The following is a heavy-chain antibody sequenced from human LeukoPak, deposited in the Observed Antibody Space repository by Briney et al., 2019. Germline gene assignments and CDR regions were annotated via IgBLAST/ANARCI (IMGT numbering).Heavy chain of an antibody. J-gene: IGHJ4*02. CDR3: AKTPYYASSGYYFDY. D-gene: IGHD3-22*01. V-gene: IGHV3-23*01. Sequence: GGSLRLSCAASGFTFTSYAMSWVRQPPGKGLEWVSAISGSGGSTYYADSVKGRFTISRDNSKNTLYLQMNSLRAEDTAVYYCAKTPYYASSGYYFDYWGQGTLVTVSS. CDR1: GFTFTSYA. CDR2: ISGSGGST.